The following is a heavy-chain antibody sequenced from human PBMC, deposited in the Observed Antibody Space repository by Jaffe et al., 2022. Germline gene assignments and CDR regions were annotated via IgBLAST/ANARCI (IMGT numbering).Heavy chain of an antibody. Sequence: EVQLVESGGGLVQPGGSLRLSCEASGFTFSNHWMSWVRQAPGKGLEWVANIKQDGSEKNYVDSVRGRFTISRDNAQNSLYLQMNSLRAEDTAVYYCARGDYGDYKTYMDVWGKGTTVTVSS. J-gene: IGHJ6*03. CDR3: ARGDYGDYKTYMDV. CDR1: GFTFSNHW. CDR2: IKQDGSEK. V-gene: IGHV3-7*04. D-gene: IGHD4-17*01.